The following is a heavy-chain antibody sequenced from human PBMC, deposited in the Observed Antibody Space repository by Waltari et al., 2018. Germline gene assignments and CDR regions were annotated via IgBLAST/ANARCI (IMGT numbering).Heavy chain of an antibody. J-gene: IGHJ6*02. Sequence: EVQLVESGGGLVQPGGSLRLSCAASGFTFSIYAMSWVRQATGKGLEWVSASWGGGAKPYSADSVKGGFTISRDNIKNAVVLQMNSLRTEDTAVYHCAKGEAARPHYYGVDVWGQGTTVTVS. CDR3: AKGEAARPHYYGVDV. CDR2: SWGGGAKP. CDR1: GFTFSIYA. V-gene: IGHV3-23*04. D-gene: IGHD6-6*01.